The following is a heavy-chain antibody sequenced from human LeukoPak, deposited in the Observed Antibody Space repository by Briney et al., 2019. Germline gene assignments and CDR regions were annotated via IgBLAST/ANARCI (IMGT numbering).Heavy chain of an antibody. CDR2: IYPGDSDT. CDR1: GYSFTSYW. J-gene: IGHJ6*03. CDR3: ARESQYYYYYYMDV. Sequence: GESLKISCKGSGYSFTSYWIGWVRQMPGKCLEGMGTIYPGDSDTRYSPSFQGQVTISAAKSISTAYLQWSSLKASNTAMYYCARESQYYYYYYMDVWGKGTTVTVSS. V-gene: IGHV5-51*01.